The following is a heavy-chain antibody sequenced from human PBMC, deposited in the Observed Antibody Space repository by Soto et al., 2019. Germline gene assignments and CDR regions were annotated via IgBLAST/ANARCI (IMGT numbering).Heavy chain of an antibody. CDR3: ARPGSSSSDC. Sequence: LVESLKISCKGSGYSFTTYWIGWVRQMPGKGLEWMGIINPRDSDTRYSPSFQGQVTISADKSINTAYLQWSSLKASDTAMYYCARPGSSSSDCWGQGTLVTVSS. V-gene: IGHV5-51*01. D-gene: IGHD6-6*01. CDR1: GYSFTTYW. J-gene: IGHJ4*02. CDR2: INPRDSDT.